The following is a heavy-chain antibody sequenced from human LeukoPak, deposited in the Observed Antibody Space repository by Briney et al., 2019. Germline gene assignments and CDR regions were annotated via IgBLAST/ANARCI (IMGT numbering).Heavy chain of an antibody. V-gene: IGHV1-18*01. CDR1: GYTFTSYG. CDR2: ISAYNGNT. CDR3: ARQIQLWSDYYYYMDV. Sequence: ASVKVSCKASGYTFTSYGISWVRQAPGQGLEWMGWISAYNGNTNHAQKLQGRVTMTTDTSTSTAYMELRSLRSDDTAVYYCARQIQLWSDYYYYMDVWGKGTTVTVSS. J-gene: IGHJ6*03. D-gene: IGHD5-18*01.